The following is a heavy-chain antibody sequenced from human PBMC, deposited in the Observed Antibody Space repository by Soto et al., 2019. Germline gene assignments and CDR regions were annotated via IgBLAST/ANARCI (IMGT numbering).Heavy chain of an antibody. CDR2: ISGSGGSK. V-gene: IGHV3-23*01. Sequence: VGSLRRSCAASGFTFSSYAMSCVRQAPWKGLEWVSAISGSGGSKYYADSVKGRFTISRDNSKNTLYLQMNSLRAEDTAVYYCARRPACLVLAGSELDEWGQGTLVT. CDR3: ARRPACLVLAGSELDE. J-gene: IGHJ4*02. CDR1: GFTFSSYA. D-gene: IGHD3-9*01.